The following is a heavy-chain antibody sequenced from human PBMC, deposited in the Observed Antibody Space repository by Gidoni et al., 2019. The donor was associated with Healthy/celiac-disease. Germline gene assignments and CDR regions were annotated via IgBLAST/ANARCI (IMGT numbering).Heavy chain of an antibody. J-gene: IGHJ4*02. D-gene: IGHD3-22*01. CDR2: IIWNSDSI. Sequence: EVQLVASGGGLVQPGRSLRLSCAASGVTFDDYAMHWVRQAPGKGLEWVSGIIWNSDSIGYADSVKGRFTISRDNAKNSLYLQMNSLRAEDTALYYCAKEKYDSSGYYQYFDYWGQGTLVTVSS. CDR3: AKEKYDSSGYYQYFDY. V-gene: IGHV3-9*01. CDR1: GVTFDDYA.